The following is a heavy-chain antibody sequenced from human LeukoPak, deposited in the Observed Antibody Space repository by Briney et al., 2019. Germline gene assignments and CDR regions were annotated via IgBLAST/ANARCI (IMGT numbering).Heavy chain of an antibody. V-gene: IGHV4-39*07. J-gene: IGHJ5*02. D-gene: IGHD3-10*01. CDR1: GGSISSSNFY. CDR3: ARLGVRGVILRFDP. CDR2: IYYSGST. Sequence: SETLSLTCTVSGGSISSSNFYWGWIRQPPGKGLEWIGSIYYSGSTYYNPSLKSRVTISVDTSKNQFSLKLSSVTAADTAVYYCARLGVRGVILRFDPWGQGTLVTVSS.